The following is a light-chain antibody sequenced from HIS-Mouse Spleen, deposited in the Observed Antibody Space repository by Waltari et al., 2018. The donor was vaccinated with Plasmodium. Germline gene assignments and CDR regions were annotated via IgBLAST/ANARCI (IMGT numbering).Light chain of an antibody. CDR1: QSISSY. Sequence: DIQIHQSPSSLSASVGDGVTIPCRASQSISSYLNLYQQKPGKAPKLLIYAASSLQSGVPSRFSGSGSGTDFTLTISSLQPEDFATYYCQQSYSTPQLTFGGGTKVEIK. J-gene: IGKJ4*01. CDR2: AAS. CDR3: QQSYSTPQLT. V-gene: IGKV1-39*01.